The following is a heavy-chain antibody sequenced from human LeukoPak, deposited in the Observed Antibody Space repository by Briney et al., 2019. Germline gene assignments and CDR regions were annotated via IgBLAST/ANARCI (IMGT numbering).Heavy chain of an antibody. V-gene: IGHV3-30-3*01. Sequence: GGSLRLSCAASGFTFSSYAMSWVRQAPGKGLDWVALISSDGNNKYYANSVKGRFTISRDNSKNTLSLQMNSLRDDDTAVYYCTRDPRLREFESWGQGTLVTVSS. CDR1: GFTFSSYA. CDR2: ISSDGNNK. J-gene: IGHJ1*01. CDR3: TRDPRLREFES. D-gene: IGHD2-21*02.